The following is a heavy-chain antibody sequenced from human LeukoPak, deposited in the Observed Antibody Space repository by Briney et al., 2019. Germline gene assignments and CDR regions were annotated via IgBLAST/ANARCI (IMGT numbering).Heavy chain of an antibody. J-gene: IGHJ4*02. V-gene: IGHV3-48*03. D-gene: IGHD3-10*01. CDR2: ISSSGSTK. CDR3: ARENGITFDY. CDR1: GFTFSSYE. Sequence: GGSLTLSCAASGFTFSSYEMNWVRQPPGKGLEWVAYISSSGSTKYYPASVKGRFTISRNNVKNSPFLQMKSLSAEDTAVYYYARENGITFDYCGQGTLVTVPS.